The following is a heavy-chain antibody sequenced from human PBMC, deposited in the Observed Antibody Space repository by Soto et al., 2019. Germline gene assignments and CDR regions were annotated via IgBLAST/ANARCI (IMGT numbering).Heavy chain of an antibody. Sequence: EVQLVESGGGLVQPGESLRLSCAASGFTFSSYWMHWIRQAPGKGLVWVSRVSSDGSSTVYANSVKGRLTISRDNAKNTLYLQMNSLSDEDTAVYDCERGLPNYSSFDSWGQGTLVTVSS. V-gene: IGHV3-74*01. CDR1: GFTFSSYW. CDR2: VSSDGSST. D-gene: IGHD4-4*01. J-gene: IGHJ4*02. CDR3: ERGLPNYSSFDS.